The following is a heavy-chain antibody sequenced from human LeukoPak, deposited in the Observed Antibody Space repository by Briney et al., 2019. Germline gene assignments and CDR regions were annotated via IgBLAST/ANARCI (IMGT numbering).Heavy chain of an antibody. J-gene: IGHJ4*02. CDR2: INASGGST. CDR3: AKAGRSGYYLDS. V-gene: IGHV3-23*01. CDR1: GFTFSAYA. D-gene: IGHD3-22*01. Sequence: GGSLRLSCAASGFTFSAYAMSWVRQAPGKGLEWVSDINASGGSTYYADSVKGRFTISRDNSKSTLYLRMNSLRAEDTAVYYCAKAGRSGYYLDSWGQGTLVTVSS.